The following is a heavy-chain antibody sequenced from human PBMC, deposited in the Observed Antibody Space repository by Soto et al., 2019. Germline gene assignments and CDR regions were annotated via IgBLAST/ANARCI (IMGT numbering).Heavy chain of an antibody. V-gene: IGHV1-2*02. CDR1: GDTLTNSY. Sequence: GASVKVSCKASGDTLTNSYLQWVRQAPGQGLEWLGWINPNNGDTNYAQKFRGRVTMTRDTSNNTVYMELTRLTSDDTAVYFCARMVVPTTYFDPWGQGTPVTVSS. D-gene: IGHD3-22*01. J-gene: IGHJ4*02. CDR2: INPNNGDT. CDR3: ARMVVPTTYFDP.